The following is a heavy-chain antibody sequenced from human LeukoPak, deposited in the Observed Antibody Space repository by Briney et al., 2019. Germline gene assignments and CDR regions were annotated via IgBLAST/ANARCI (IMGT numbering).Heavy chain of an antibody. J-gene: IGHJ4*02. V-gene: IGHV1-69*13. D-gene: IGHD6-19*01. CDR1: GYTFTGYY. Sequence: GASVKVSCKASGYTFTGYYMHWVRQAPGQGLDWMGGIIPIFGTANYAQKFQGRVTITADESTSTAYMELSSLRSEDTAVYYCARGGIAVAVFGLHYFDYWGQGTLVTVSS. CDR2: IIPIFGTA. CDR3: ARGGIAVAVFGLHYFDY.